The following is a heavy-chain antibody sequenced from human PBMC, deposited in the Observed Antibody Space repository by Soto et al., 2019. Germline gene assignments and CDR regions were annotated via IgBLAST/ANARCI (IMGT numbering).Heavy chain of an antibody. CDR2: IYYSGST. J-gene: IGHJ5*02. D-gene: IGHD5-18*01. CDR1: GGSISSYY. CDR3: ARTTAMPKNWFDP. V-gene: IGHV4-59*01. Sequence: PSETLSLTCTVSGGSISSYYWSWVRQPPGKGLEWIGYIYYSGSTNYNPTRKSRVTISVDTSKNQFSLKLSSVTAADTAVYSCARTTAMPKNWFDPWGQGTLVTVSS.